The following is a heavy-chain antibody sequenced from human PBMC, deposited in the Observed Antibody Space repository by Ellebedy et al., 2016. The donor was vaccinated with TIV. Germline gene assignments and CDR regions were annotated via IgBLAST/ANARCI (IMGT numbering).Heavy chain of an antibody. V-gene: IGHV3-48*01. Sequence: GESLKISCAASGFTFSSYSMNWVRQAPGKGLEWVSYISSSSSTIYYADSVKGRFTISRDNSKNTLYLQMNSLRAEDTAVYYCAKDLWFGGWGGMDVWGQGTTVTVSS. CDR3: AKDLWFGGWGGMDV. CDR1: GFTFSSYS. D-gene: IGHD3-10*01. CDR2: ISSSSSTI. J-gene: IGHJ6*02.